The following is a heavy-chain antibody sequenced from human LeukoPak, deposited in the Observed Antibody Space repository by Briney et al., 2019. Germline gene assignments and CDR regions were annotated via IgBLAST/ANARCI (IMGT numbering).Heavy chain of an antibody. Sequence: PSVKVPCKASGYTFTGYYMHWVRQAPGQGLEWMGWINPNSGGTNYAQKFQGRVTMTRDTSISTAYMELSRLRSDDTAVYYCARGGYYYDSSGYQFWGQGTLVTVSS. CDR1: GYTFTGYY. CDR2: INPNSGGT. V-gene: IGHV1-2*02. CDR3: ARGGYYYDSSGYQF. D-gene: IGHD3-22*01. J-gene: IGHJ4*02.